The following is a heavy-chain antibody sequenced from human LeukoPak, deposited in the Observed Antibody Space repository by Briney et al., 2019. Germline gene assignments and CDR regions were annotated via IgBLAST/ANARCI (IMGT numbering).Heavy chain of an antibody. J-gene: IGHJ6*02. CDR2: ISSSSSYI. CDR1: GSTFSSYS. V-gene: IGHV3-21*01. D-gene: IGHD2-21*02. CDR3: AREGCGGDCYSYYYYGMDV. Sequence: GGSLRLSCAASGSTFSSYSMNWVRQAPGKGLEWVSSISSSSSYIYYADSVKGRFTISRDNAKNSLYLQMNSLRAEDTAVYYCAREGCGGDCYSYYYYGMDVWGQGTTVTVSS.